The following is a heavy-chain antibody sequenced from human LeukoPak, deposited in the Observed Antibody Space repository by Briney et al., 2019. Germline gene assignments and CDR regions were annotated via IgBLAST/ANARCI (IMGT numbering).Heavy chain of an antibody. CDR3: ARDILEPYYYYYMDV. CDR2: IYTSGST. Sequence: PSETLSLTCTVSGGSISSGSYYWSWIRQPAGKGLEWIGRIYTSGSTNYNPSLKSRVTISVDTSKNQFSLKLSSVTAADTAVYYCARDILEPYYYYYMDVWGKGTTVTVSS. V-gene: IGHV4-61*02. J-gene: IGHJ6*03. CDR1: GGSISSGSYY. D-gene: IGHD1-1*01.